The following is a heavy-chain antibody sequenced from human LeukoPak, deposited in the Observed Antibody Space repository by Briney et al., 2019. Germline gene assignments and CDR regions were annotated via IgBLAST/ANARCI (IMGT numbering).Heavy chain of an antibody. CDR1: GGSINGYF. CDR3: ARDPAGHGRYFDY. J-gene: IGHJ4*02. V-gene: IGHV4-4*07. D-gene: IGHD1-14*01. Sequence: SSETLSLTCTVSGGSINGYFCTWLRQSAGAGLECIGRIHTSGTTYYNPSLTSRVSMSVDTSNNKFSLRLNSVTAADTAVYYCARDPAGHGRYFDYWGQGALVTVSS. CDR2: IHTSGTT.